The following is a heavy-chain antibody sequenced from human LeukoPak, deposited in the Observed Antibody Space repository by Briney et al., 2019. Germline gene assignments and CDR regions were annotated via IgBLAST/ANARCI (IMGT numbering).Heavy chain of an antibody. CDR2: INPDNGVT. Sequence: ASVKVSCKASGYTFTNFYIHWMRQAPGQGLEWMGWINPDNGVTDYAQKFQGRVTMTEDTSTDTAYMELSSLRSEDTAVYYCATDERYCSGGSCYWFDYWGQGTLVTVSS. V-gene: IGHV1-2*02. CDR3: ATDERYCSGGSCYWFDY. CDR1: GYTFTNFY. D-gene: IGHD2-15*01. J-gene: IGHJ4*02.